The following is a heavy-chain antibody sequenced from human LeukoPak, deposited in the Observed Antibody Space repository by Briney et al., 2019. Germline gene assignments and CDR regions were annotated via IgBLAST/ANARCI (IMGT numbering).Heavy chain of an antibody. CDR2: INYSGST. CDR1: GGSISSSRYS. CDR3: ARVGFGGYSYGYVDF. V-gene: IGHV4-39*02. J-gene: IGHJ4*02. Sequence: PSETLSLTCTVSGGSISSSRYSWSWIRQPPGKGLEWIGTINYSGSTYYNPSLKSRVTISVDTSKNQFSLRLSSVTAADTAVYYCARVGFGGYSYGYVDFWGQGTLVTVSS. D-gene: IGHD5-18*01.